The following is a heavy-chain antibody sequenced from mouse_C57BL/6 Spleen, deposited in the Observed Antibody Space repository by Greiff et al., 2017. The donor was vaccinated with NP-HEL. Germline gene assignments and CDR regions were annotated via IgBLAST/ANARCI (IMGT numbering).Heavy chain of an antibody. V-gene: IGHV1-64*01. CDR2: IHPNSGST. CDR3: ASTTVVAPTGTGDY. J-gene: IGHJ2*01. CDR1: GYTFTSYW. Sequence: QVQLQQPGAELVKPGASVKLSCKASGYTFTSYWMHWVKQRPGQGLEWIGMIHPNSGSTNYNEKFKSKATLTVDKSSSTAYMQLSSLTSEDSAVYYCASTTVVAPTGTGDYWGQGTTLTVSS. D-gene: IGHD1-1*01.